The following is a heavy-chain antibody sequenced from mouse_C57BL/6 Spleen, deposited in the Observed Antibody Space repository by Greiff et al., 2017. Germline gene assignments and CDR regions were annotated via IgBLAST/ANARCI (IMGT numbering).Heavy chain of an antibody. CDR2: INPNNGGT. V-gene: IGHV1-18*01. D-gene: IGHD4-1*01. Sequence: EVKLQESGPELVKPGASVKIPCKASGYTFTDYNMDWVKQSHGKSLEWIGDINPNNGGTIYNQKFKGKATLTVDKSSSTAYMELRSLTSEDTAVYYCARSGSANWDAFDYWGQGTTLTVSS. J-gene: IGHJ2*01. CDR3: ARSGSANWDAFDY. CDR1: GYTFTDYN.